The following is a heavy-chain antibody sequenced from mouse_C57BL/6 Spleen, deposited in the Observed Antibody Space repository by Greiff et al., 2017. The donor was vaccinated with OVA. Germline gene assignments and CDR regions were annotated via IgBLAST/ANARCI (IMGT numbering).Heavy chain of an antibody. CDR3: AREGTTVVITRYFDV. V-gene: IGHV1-81*01. D-gene: IGHD1-1*01. CDR1: GYTFTSYG. Sequence: QVQLQQSGAELARPGASVKLSCKASGYTFTSYGISWVKQRTGQGLEWIGEIYPRSGNTYYNEKFKGKATLTADKSSSTAYMELRSLTSEDSAVDFCAREGTTVVITRYFDVWGTGTTVTVSS. J-gene: IGHJ1*03. CDR2: IYPRSGNT.